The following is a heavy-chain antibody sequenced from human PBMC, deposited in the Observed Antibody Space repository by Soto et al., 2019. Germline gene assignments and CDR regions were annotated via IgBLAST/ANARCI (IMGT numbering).Heavy chain of an antibody. Sequence: ASVKVSCKVSGYTLTELSMHWVRQAPGKGLEWMGGFDPEDGETIYAQKFQGRVTITEDTSTNTAYMELRSLRSEDTAVYYCARGGEGYHVGSVFWGQGTPVTVSS. V-gene: IGHV1-24*01. CDR1: GYTLTELS. D-gene: IGHD5-12*01. CDR3: ARGGEGYHVGSVF. J-gene: IGHJ4*02. CDR2: FDPEDGET.